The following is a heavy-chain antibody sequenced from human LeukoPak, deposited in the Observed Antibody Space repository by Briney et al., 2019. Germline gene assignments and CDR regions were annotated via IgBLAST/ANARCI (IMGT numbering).Heavy chain of an antibody. CDR2: ISAYNGNT. D-gene: IGHD6-19*01. CDR1: GYTFTSYG. CDR3: ARDGIRGWYSPFDY. J-gene: IGHJ4*02. Sequence: ASVTVSCKASGYTFTSYGISWVRQAPGQGLEWMGWISAYNGNTNYAQKLQGRATMTTGTSTSTAYMELRSLRSDDTAVYYCARDGIRGWYSPFDYWGQGTLVTVSS. V-gene: IGHV1-18*01.